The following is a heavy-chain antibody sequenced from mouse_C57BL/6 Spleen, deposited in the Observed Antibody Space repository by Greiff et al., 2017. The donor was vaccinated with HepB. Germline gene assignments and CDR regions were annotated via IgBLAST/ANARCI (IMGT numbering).Heavy chain of an antibody. Sequence: VQLQQSGAELAKPGASVKLSCKASGYTFTSYWMHWVKQRPGQGLEWIGYINPSSGYIKYNQKFKDKATLTADKSSSTAYMQLSSLTYEDAAVYYCASWGYDYDGDWYFDVWGTGTTVTVSS. CDR2: INPSSGYI. CDR1: GYTFTSYW. V-gene: IGHV1-7*01. J-gene: IGHJ1*03. D-gene: IGHD2-4*01. CDR3: ASWGYDYDGDWYFDV.